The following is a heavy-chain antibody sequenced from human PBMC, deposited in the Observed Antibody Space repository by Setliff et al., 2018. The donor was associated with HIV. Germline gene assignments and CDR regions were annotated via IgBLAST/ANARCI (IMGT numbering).Heavy chain of an antibody. CDR2: IIPMLDSA. D-gene: IGHD1-26*01. V-gene: IGHV1-69*04. CDR3: ATTGPYSGSLYGMDV. CDR1: GGSFGSFA. Sequence: SVKVSCKASGGSFGSFAISWVRQAPGQGLEWVGRIIPMLDSANYAREFEGRVSITADKSTNTVYMELNSLKLEDTAVYYCATTGPYSGSLYGMDVWGQGTTVTVSS. J-gene: IGHJ6*02.